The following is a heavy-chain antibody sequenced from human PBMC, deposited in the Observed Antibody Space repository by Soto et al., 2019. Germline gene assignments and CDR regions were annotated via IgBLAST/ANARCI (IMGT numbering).Heavy chain of an antibody. D-gene: IGHD3-10*01. Sequence: PAGSLRLSCVGSGFIFSKNGMHWVRQTPGKGLEWVAFMSYDGSDTFYADSVKGRFTISRDNSKNTLFLHMSNLRAEDTAMYYCPVGRAEDSDLDHWGQGTMVTVYS. CDR2: MSYDGSDT. J-gene: IGHJ4*02. V-gene: IGHV3-30*02. CDR1: GFIFSKNG. CDR3: PVGRAEDSDLDH.